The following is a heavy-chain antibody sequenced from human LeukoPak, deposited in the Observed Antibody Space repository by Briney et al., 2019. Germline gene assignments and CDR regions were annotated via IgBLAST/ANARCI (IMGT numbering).Heavy chain of an antibody. V-gene: IGHV4-38-2*02. D-gene: IGHD3-10*01. CDR2: IYHSGST. J-gene: IGHJ4*02. CDR1: GYSISSGFY. CDR3: ARDYSDSGRQVDY. Sequence: TSETLSLTCTVSGYSISSGFYWGWIRPAPGKGLEWIGSIYHSGSTYYNVSLKSRVTISVDTSKNQFSLKLSSVTPEDTAVYYCARDYSDSGRQVDYWGQGTLVTVSS.